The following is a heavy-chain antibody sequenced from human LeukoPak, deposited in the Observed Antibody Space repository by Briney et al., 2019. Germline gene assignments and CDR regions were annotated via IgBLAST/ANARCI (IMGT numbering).Heavy chain of an antibody. V-gene: IGHV1-2*02. CDR2: INPNSGGT. J-gene: IGHJ4*02. Sequence: ASVKVSCKASGYTFTGYYMHWVRQAPGQGLEWMGWINPNSGGTNYAQKFQGRVTMTRDTSISTAYMELSRLRSDDTAVYYCARPHDYLEGFDYWGQGTLVTVSS. CDR1: GYTFTGYY. D-gene: IGHD2/OR15-2a*01. CDR3: ARPHDYLEGFDY.